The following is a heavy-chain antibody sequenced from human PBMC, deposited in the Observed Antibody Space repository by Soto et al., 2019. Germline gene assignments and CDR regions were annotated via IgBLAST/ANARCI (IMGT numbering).Heavy chain of an antibody. V-gene: IGHV3-53*01. J-gene: IGHJ4*02. CDR3: ARGNPGGPEYYFYY. CDR2: IYSGGST. D-gene: IGHD3-10*01. CDR1: GFTVSSNY. Sequence: GGSLRLSCAASGFTVSSNYINFFRHAPCKGLEWASVIYSGGSTYYADSVKGRFTISRDNSKNTLYLQMNSLRAEDTAVYYCARGNPGGPEYYFYYWGQGTLVTVSS.